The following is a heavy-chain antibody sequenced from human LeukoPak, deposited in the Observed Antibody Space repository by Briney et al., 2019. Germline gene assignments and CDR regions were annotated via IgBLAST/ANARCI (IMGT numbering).Heavy chain of an antibody. V-gene: IGHV4-4*02. CDR2: ISPSGST. CDR1: DVSIFRSNW. J-gene: IGHJ4*02. CDR3: ARAETYSSGWYDPFFDY. D-gene: IGHD6-19*01. Sequence: SETLSLTCAVSDVSIFRSNWWCWVRQPPGKGLEWIGQISPSGSTNYSPSLKSRVTISVDTSKNQFSLKLRSVTAADTAGYHCARAETYSSGWYDPFFDYWGQGTLVTVST.